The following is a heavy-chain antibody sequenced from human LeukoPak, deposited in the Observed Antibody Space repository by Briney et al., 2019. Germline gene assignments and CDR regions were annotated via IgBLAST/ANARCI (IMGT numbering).Heavy chain of an antibody. D-gene: IGHD6-19*01. CDR2: ISGNGGST. CDR3: VKSSSGWYMGVGDY. V-gene: IGHV3-64D*06. Sequence: GGSLRLSCSASGFIFCNYVIYWVRQAPGKGLEYVSAISGNGGSTYYADSVKGRFTISRDNSKNTLYLQMSSLRAEDTAVLYCVKSSSGWYMGVGDYWGQGTLVAVSS. J-gene: IGHJ4*02. CDR1: GFIFCNYV.